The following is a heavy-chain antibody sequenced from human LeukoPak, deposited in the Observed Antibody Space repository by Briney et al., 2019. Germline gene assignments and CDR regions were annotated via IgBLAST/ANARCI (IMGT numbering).Heavy chain of an antibody. Sequence: PGGSLRLSCAASGFTFSSYSMNWVRQAPGKGLEWVSSISSSSSYIYYADSVKGRFTISRDNAKNSLYLQMNSLRAEDTAVYYCATTYYDILIEKLDRDYWGQGTLVTVSS. CDR2: ISSSSSYI. CDR1: GFTFSSYS. D-gene: IGHD3-9*01. J-gene: IGHJ4*02. V-gene: IGHV3-21*01. CDR3: ATTYYDILIEKLDRDY.